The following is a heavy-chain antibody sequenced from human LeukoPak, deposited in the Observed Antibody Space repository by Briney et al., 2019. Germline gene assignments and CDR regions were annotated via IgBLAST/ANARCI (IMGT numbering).Heavy chain of an antibody. D-gene: IGHD3-16*01. V-gene: IGHV3-74*01. CDR3: AREGGGGYPVDY. Sequence: PGGSLRLSCAASGFTFSRFWMHWVRQAPGKGLVWVSRIDSDGSSTTYADSVKGRFTISRDNAKNTLYLQMNSLRVEDTAVYYCAREGGGGYPVDYWGQGTLVTVSS. CDR2: IDSDGSST. CDR1: GFTFSRFW. J-gene: IGHJ4*02.